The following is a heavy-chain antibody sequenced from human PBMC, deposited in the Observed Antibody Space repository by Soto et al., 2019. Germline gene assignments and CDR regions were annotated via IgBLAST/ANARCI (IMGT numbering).Heavy chain of an antibody. D-gene: IGHD4-17*01. CDR1: GFTFSSYE. CDR2: ISSSGSTI. Sequence: EVQLVESGGGLVQPGGSLRLSCAASGFTFSSYEMNWVRQAPGKGLEWVSYISSSGSTIYYADSVKGRFTISRDNAKNSLYLQMNSLRAEDTAVYYCARGRASGDYAAWGDYWGQGTLVTVSS. CDR3: ARGRASGDYAAWGDY. V-gene: IGHV3-48*03. J-gene: IGHJ4*02.